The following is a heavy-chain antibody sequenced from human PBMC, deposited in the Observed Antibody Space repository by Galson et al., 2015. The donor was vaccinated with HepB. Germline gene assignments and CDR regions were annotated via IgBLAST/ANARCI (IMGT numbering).Heavy chain of an antibody. D-gene: IGHD2-2*01. Sequence: SLRLSCAASGFTFSTHGIHWVRQAPGKGLEWVSGISGSGTTIKYADSVKGRFTISRDNSKNMLYLQMSSLRAEDTAVYYCANGCSYTKCANYFFYMAVWGEGTTVTVSS. CDR3: ANGCSYTKCANYFFYMAV. J-gene: IGHJ6*03. V-gene: IGHV3-23*01. CDR2: ISGSGTTI. CDR1: GFTFSTHG.